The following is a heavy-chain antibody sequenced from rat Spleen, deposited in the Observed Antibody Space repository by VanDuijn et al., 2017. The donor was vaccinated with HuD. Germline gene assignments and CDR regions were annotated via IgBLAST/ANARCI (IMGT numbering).Heavy chain of an antibody. J-gene: IGHJ3*01. CDR2: ITYDGSST. CDR3: ARPSYGYPFAY. V-gene: IGHV5-7*01. D-gene: IGHD1-7*01. CDR1: GFTFSNYN. Sequence: EVQLVEFGGGLVQPGRSLKLSCAASGFTFSNYNMAWVRQAPKKGLEWVAAITYDGSSTYYRDSVKGRFTISRDNAKSTLYLQMDSLRSEDTATYYCARPSYGYPFAYWGQGTLVTVSS.